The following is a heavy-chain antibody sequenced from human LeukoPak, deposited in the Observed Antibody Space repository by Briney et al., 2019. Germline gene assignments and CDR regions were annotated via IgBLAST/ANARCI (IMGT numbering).Heavy chain of an antibody. CDR3: AKESPMQEWFSGYFDY. Sequence: GGSVRLSCAASGFTFSSCATSWVRQARGEGVDWVSSLSGSDCSTYCADSVKGRFTISRDNSTSTMSLQMNNLRAQDTAVYYYAKESPMQEWFSGYFDYWGQGTLVTVSS. CDR2: LSGSDCST. CDR1: GFTFSSCA. D-gene: IGHD3-3*01. V-gene: IGHV3-23*01. J-gene: IGHJ4*02.